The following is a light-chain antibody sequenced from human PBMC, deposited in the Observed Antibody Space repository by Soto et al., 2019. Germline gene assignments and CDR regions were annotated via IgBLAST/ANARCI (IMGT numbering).Light chain of an antibody. Sequence: EILLTQSPASLSLWPGERATLSGRASQSVSSYLAWYQQKPGQAPRLLIYDASNRATGIPARFSGSGSGTDFTLTISSLEPEDFAVYYCQQRSNWPPITFGQGTRLEIK. CDR1: QSVSSY. V-gene: IGKV3-11*01. CDR2: DAS. J-gene: IGKJ5*01. CDR3: QQRSNWPPIT.